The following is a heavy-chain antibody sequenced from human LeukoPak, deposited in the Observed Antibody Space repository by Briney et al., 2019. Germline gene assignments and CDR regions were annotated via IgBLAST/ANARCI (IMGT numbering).Heavy chain of an antibody. CDR1: GGTFSSYA. V-gene: IGHV1-69*13. Sequence: ASVKVSCKASGGTFSSYAISWVRQAPGQGLEWMGGIIPIFGTANYAQKFQGRVTITADESTSTAYMELSSLRSEDTAVYYCARGKIYYYDSSGYYFDYWGQGTLVTVSS. D-gene: IGHD3-22*01. CDR2: IIPIFGTA. CDR3: ARGKIYYYDSSGYYFDY. J-gene: IGHJ4*02.